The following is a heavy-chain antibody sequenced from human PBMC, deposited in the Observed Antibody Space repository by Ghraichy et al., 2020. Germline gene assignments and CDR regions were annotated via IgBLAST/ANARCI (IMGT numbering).Heavy chain of an antibody. V-gene: IGHV3-23*01. Sequence: GGSLRLSCAASGFTFSNYAMSWVRQAPGKGLEWVSVICGSGGSTHYADSVKGRFIISRDNSKNTLYLQMNSLRAEDTAVYYCAKYCSGGSCCSGRYYWGQRTLVTASS. J-gene: IGHJ4*02. CDR1: GFTFSNYA. CDR2: ICGSGGST. CDR3: AKYCSGGSCCSGRYY. D-gene: IGHD2-15*01.